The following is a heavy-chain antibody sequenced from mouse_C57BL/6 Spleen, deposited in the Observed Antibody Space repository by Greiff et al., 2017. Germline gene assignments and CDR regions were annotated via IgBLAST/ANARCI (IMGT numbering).Heavy chain of an antibody. Sequence: VQLQQSGPGLVKPSQSLSLTCSVTGYSITSGYYWNWIRQFPGNKLEWMGYISYDGSNNYNPSLKNRISITRDTSKNQFFLKLNSVTTEDTATYYCARENDYDVYFDYWGQGTTLTVSS. CDR2: ISYDGSN. CDR3: ARENDYDVYFDY. CDR1: GYSITSGYY. V-gene: IGHV3-6*01. J-gene: IGHJ2*01. D-gene: IGHD2-4*01.